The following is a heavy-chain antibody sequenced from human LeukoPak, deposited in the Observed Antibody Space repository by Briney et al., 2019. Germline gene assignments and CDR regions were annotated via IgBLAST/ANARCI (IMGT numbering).Heavy chain of an antibody. Sequence: GASVKVSCKASGYSFTGYYMHWVRQAPGQGLEWMGIINPSGGSTSYAQKFQGRVTMTRDTSISTAYMELSRLRSDDTAVYYCASISQYYYDSSGYYSMVRNAFDIWGQGTMVTVSS. CDR3: ASISQYYYDSSGYYSMVRNAFDI. CDR2: INPSGGST. J-gene: IGHJ3*02. D-gene: IGHD3-22*01. V-gene: IGHV1-46*01. CDR1: GYSFTGYY.